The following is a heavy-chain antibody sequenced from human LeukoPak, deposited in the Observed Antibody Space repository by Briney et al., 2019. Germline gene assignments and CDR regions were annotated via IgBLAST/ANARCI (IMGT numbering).Heavy chain of an antibody. J-gene: IGHJ5*02. CDR1: GFTLSNSS. V-gene: IGHV3-21*06. CDR2: ISSTSSYI. D-gene: IGHD1-26*01. CDR3: VRGEVWFDP. Sequence: PGGSLRLSCAVSGFTLSNSSMNWVRQAPGKGLEWVSSISSTSSYIYYADSLKGRFTISRDNAKNSLYLQMNSLRAEDTAVYYCVRGEVWFDPWGQGTLVTVSA.